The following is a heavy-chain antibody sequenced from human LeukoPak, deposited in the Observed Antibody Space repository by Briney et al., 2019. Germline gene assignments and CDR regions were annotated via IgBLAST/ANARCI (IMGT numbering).Heavy chain of an antibody. CDR3: ARGYNDYNYDY. J-gene: IGHJ4*02. CDR2: ITTYNGNT. CDR1: GYTFTSYG. D-gene: IGHD5-24*01. Sequence: ASVKVSCKASGYTFTSYGISWVRQAPGQGLEWMGWITTYNGNTNYAQNLQGRVTMTTGTSTSTAYMELRSLRSDDTAVYYCARGYNDYNYDYWGQGTLVTVSS. V-gene: IGHV1-18*01.